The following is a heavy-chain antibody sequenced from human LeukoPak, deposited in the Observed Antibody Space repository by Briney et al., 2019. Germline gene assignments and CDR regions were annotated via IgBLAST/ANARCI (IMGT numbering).Heavy chain of an antibody. J-gene: IGHJ4*02. Sequence: GESLKISCKGSGYSFTSYWIGWVRQLPGKGLEWMGIIYPGDSDTRYSPSLQGQVTISADKSISTAYLQWSSLKASDTAMYYCATVPHGVRIRRDYWGQGTLVTVSS. CDR3: ATVPHGVRIRRDY. CDR2: IYPGDSDT. CDR1: GYSFTSYW. D-gene: IGHD2/OR15-2a*01. V-gene: IGHV5-51*01.